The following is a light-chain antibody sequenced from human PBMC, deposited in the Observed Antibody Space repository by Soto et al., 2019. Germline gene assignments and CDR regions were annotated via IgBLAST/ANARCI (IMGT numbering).Light chain of an antibody. Sequence: EIVLTQSPATLSLSPGEGASLSCRASQSLASAYLAWYQQKPGQAPRLLIYGASTRAAGIPDRFSGSGSGTDFTLTISRLEPEDFAVYYCQRYGSTLWTFGQGTKV. CDR1: QSLASAY. CDR2: GAS. J-gene: IGKJ1*01. V-gene: IGKV3-20*01. CDR3: QRYGSTLWT.